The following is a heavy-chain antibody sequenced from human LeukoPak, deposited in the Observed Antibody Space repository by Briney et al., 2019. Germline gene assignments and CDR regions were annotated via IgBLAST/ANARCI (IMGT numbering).Heavy chain of an antibody. Sequence: PSETLSLTCGVSGDSISSSPYSWAWLRQPPGKGLAWIGTIHQSGGSYYDPSLQSRLSMSVDTSKNQFSLKLTSVTAADTAVYYCARHSWGGNKDFDLWGRGTLVAVSS. CDR1: GDSISSSPYS. V-gene: IGHV4-39*01. J-gene: IGHJ2*01. CDR2: IHQSGGS. D-gene: IGHD4-23*01. CDR3: ARHSWGGNKDFDL.